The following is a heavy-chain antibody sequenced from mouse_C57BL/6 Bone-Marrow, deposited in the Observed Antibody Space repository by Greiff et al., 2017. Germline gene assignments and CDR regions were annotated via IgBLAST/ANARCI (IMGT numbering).Heavy chain of an antibody. CDR1: GYSFTGYS. J-gene: IGHJ3*01. CDR3: ARWDLGFAY. D-gene: IGHD4-1*01. V-gene: IGHV1-31*01. Sequence: VPLQQSGPELVKPGASVKISCKASGYSFTGYSMHRVKPSHGNIPDWIGYIFPYKGVSSYNQKFKGKATLTVDKSSSTAYMELRNLTSEDSAVYYCARWDLGFAYWGQGTLVTVSA. CDR2: IFPYKGVS.